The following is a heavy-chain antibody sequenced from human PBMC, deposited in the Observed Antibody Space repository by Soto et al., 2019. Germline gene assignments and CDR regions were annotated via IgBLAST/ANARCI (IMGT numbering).Heavy chain of an antibody. CDR2: IYYSGST. D-gene: IGHD3-9*01. J-gene: IGHJ4*02. Sequence: QVQLQESGPGLVKPSQTLSLTCTVSGGSISSGGYYWSWIRQHPGKGLEWIGYIYYSGSTYYNPSLKSRVTISVDTSKNQFSLKLSSVTAADTAVYYCARVTGYDILTGYSIDPNFDYWGQGTLVTVSS. V-gene: IGHV4-31*03. CDR1: GGSISSGGYY. CDR3: ARVTGYDILTGYSIDPNFDY.